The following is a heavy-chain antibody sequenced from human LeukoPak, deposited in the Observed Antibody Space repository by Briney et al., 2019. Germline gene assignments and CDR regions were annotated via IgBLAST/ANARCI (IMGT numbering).Heavy chain of an antibody. Sequence: ASVKVSCKASGYTFTSFGISWVRQAPGQGLEWMGWISTYNGNTNYAQKLQGRVTMTTDTSTSTAYMELRSLRSDDTAVYYCAREFIVVVPAAAYSMDVWGQGTTVTVSS. V-gene: IGHV1-18*01. CDR3: AREFIVVVPAAAYSMDV. CDR1: GYTFTSFG. CDR2: ISTYNGNT. J-gene: IGHJ6*02. D-gene: IGHD2-2*01.